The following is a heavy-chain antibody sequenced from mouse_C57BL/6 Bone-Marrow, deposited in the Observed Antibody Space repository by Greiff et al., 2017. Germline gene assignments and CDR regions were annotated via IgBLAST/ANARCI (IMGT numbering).Heavy chain of an antibody. CDR2: IRNKANGYTT. J-gene: IGHJ2*01. Sequence: EVKLVESGGGLVQPGGSLSLSCAASGFTFTDYYMSWVRQPPGKALEWLGFIRNKANGYTTEYSASVKGRFTISRDNSHSILYLQMNALGAEDSATYYCARYMGYYGSSAFDYWGQGTTLTVSS. D-gene: IGHD1-1*01. CDR3: ARYMGYYGSSAFDY. CDR1: GFTFTDYY. V-gene: IGHV7-3*01.